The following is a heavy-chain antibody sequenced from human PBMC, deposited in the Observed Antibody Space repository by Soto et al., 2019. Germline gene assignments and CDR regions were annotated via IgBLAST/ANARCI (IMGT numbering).Heavy chain of an antibody. V-gene: IGHV1-46*01. D-gene: IGHD3-3*01. CDR2: INPSGGST. CDR1: GYTFTGYY. J-gene: IGHJ6*02. CDR3: ARAIHYDFWSGTYGMDV. Sequence: ASVKVSCKASGYTFTGYYMHWVRQAPGQGLEWMGIINPSGGSTSYAQKFQGRVTMTRDTSTSTVYMELSSLRSEDTAVYYCARAIHYDFWSGTYGMDVWGQGTTVTVSS.